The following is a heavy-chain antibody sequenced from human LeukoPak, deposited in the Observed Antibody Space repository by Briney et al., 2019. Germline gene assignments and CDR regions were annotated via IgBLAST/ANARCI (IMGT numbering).Heavy chain of an antibody. Sequence: SGTLSLTCAVYGGSFSGYYWSWIRQPPGKGLEWIGEINHSGSTNYNPSLKSRVTISVDTSKNQFSLKLSSVTAADTAVYYCARGRQQQLGGYYYYYMDVWGKGTTVTVSS. J-gene: IGHJ6*03. CDR1: GGSFSGYY. D-gene: IGHD6-13*01. CDR2: INHSGST. V-gene: IGHV4-34*01. CDR3: ARGRQQQLGGYYYYYMDV.